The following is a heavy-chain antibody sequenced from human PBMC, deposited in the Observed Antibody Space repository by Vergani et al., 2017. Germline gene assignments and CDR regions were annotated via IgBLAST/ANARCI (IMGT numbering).Heavy chain of an antibody. CDR2: IKSNADGGSA. CDR1: EFTFSDVW. Sequence: EGQLVESGGGLVKPAGSLRLSCAASEFTFSDVWMSWVRQAPGKGLEWVARIKSNADGGSADYAASVKGRFILSRDASKNFLSLQMNSLKIEDTALYFCTAEKEVASYYSYYHMDVWGKGTTVTVSS. J-gene: IGHJ6*03. CDR3: TAEKEVASYYSYYHMDV. D-gene: IGHD2-21*01. V-gene: IGHV3-15*01.